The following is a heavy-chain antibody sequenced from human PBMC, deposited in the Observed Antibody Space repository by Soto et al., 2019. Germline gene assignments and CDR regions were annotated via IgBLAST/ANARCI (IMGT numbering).Heavy chain of an antibody. J-gene: IGHJ5*02. V-gene: IGHV2-5*02. CDR2: IYWDDDK. D-gene: IGHD3-16*01. CDR3: AHTQSLITFGGVPPWFDP. Sequence: QITLKESGPTLVKPTQTLTLTCTFSGFSLSTSGVGVGWIRQPPGKALEWLALIYWDDDKRYSPSLKSRLTITKDPSKHQVVLTMTNMDPVDTATYYCAHTQSLITFGGVPPWFDPWGQGTLVTVSS. CDR1: GFSLSTSGVG.